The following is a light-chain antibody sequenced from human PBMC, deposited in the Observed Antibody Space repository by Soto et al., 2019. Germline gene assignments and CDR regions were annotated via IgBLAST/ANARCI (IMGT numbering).Light chain of an antibody. CDR3: QQADSYPIT. Sequence: DIQMTQSPSSVSVSVGDRVTITCRTSLDINRWLAWYQVRPGKPPKLLIAGAFVLQSGVPSRFRGSGYGTDFALTIDNLQPEDFATYYCQQADSYPITFGQGTRLDI. CDR1: LDINRW. J-gene: IGKJ5*01. CDR2: GAF. V-gene: IGKV1-12*01.